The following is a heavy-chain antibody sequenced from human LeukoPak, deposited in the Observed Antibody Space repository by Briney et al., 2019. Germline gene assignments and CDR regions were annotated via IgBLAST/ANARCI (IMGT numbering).Heavy chain of an antibody. Sequence: GESLKISCKGSGYSFISYLIGWVRQLPVKGLEWRGMIYPGDSDTRYSPSFQGQVTISADKSISTAYLQWSSLKASDTAMYYCARHPLSSSTTSDAFDIWGQGTMVTVSS. D-gene: IGHD2/OR15-2a*01. CDR3: ARHPLSSSTTSDAFDI. CDR2: IYPGDSDT. CDR1: GYSFISYL. V-gene: IGHV5-51*01. J-gene: IGHJ3*02.